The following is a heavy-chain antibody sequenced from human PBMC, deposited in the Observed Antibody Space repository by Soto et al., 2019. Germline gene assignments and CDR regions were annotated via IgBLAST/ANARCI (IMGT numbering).Heavy chain of an antibody. Sequence: GESLKISCKGSEYNFTNYWIGWVRQMPGKGLEWMGIIYPGDSDTRYSPSFQGQVTISADKSISTTYLQWSSLRASDTAMYYCARHAYSSSKFWFDPWGQGTLVTVYS. V-gene: IGHV5-51*01. CDR2: IYPGDSDT. J-gene: IGHJ5*02. CDR1: EYNFTNYW. D-gene: IGHD6-6*01. CDR3: ARHAYSSSKFWFDP.